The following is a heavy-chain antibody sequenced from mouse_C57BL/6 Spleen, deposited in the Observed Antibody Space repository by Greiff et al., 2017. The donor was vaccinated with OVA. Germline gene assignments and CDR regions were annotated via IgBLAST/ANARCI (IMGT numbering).Heavy chain of an antibody. CDR3: AFGYYGSSYWGNYFDY. Sequence: VKLQQPGAELVRPGSSVKLSCKASGYTFTSYWMHWVKQRPIQGLEWIGNIDPSDSETHYNQKFKDKATLTVDKSSSTAYMQLSSLTSEDSAVYYGAFGYYGSSYWGNYFDYWGQGTTLTVSS. D-gene: IGHD1-1*01. J-gene: IGHJ2*01. V-gene: IGHV1-52*01. CDR2: IDPSDSET. CDR1: GYTFTSYW.